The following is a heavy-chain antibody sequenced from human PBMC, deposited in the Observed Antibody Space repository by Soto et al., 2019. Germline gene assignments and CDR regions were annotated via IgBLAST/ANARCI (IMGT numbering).Heavy chain of an antibody. CDR3: ARDGSYYYVLTEQYFDF. CDR1: GFTFSSYA. V-gene: IGHV3-30*14. J-gene: IGHJ4*02. CDR2: ISDDGTNK. Sequence: QVQLVESVGGVVQPGRSLRLSCAASGFTFSSYAMHWLRQAPGKGLEWVEVISDDGTNKDYADSVKFRFTISRDKSKSTLEIQMDRLRPEDTAVYSCARDGSYYYVLTEQYFDFWGQGTLVSVSA. D-gene: IGHD3-10*01.